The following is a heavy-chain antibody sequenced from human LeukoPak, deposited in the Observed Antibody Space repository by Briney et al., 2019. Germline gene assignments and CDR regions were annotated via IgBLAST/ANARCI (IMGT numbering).Heavy chain of an antibody. Sequence: PGGSLRLSCADSGFTFSTYAMTWVRQAPGKGLEWVANIKQDGSEKYYVDSVKGRFTISRDNAKNSLYLQMNSLRAEDTAVYYCARGMSSGYDFDYWGQGTLVTVSS. CDR1: GFTFSTYA. D-gene: IGHD5-12*01. CDR2: IKQDGSEK. CDR3: ARGMSSGYDFDY. J-gene: IGHJ4*02. V-gene: IGHV3-7*01.